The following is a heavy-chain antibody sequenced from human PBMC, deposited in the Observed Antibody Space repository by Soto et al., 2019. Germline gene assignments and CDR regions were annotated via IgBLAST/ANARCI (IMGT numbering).Heavy chain of an antibody. CDR1: GFTFSSYA. J-gene: IGHJ3*02. CDR3: AKLISLLYDAFDI. D-gene: IGHD2-2*02. CDR2: ISGSGGST. V-gene: IGHV3-23*01. Sequence: EVQLLESGGGLVQPGGSLRLSCAASGFTFSSYAMSWVRQAPGKGLEWVSAISGSGGSTYYAGSVKGRFTISRDNSKNTLYLQMNSLRAEDTAVYYCAKLISLLYDAFDIWGQGTMVTVSS.